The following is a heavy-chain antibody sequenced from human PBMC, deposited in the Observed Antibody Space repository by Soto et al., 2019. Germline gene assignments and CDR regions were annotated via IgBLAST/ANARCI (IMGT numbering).Heavy chain of an antibody. CDR2: VYATGTT. J-gene: IGHJ5*02. CDR3: VRDGSKTLRDWFDP. Sequence: QVQLQESGPGLLKASETLSLSCSVSGGSISKFYWCWIRKTAGKGLEWMGRVYATGTTDYNPSLRSRVTMSVDISKKTFSLRLTSVTAADTGVYYCVRDGSKTLRDWFDPWGQGKLVTVSS. V-gene: IGHV4-4*07. CDR1: GGSISKFY. D-gene: IGHD4-17*01.